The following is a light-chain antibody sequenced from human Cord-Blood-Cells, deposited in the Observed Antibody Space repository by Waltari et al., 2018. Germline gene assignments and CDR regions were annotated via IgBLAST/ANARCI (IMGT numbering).Light chain of an antibody. V-gene: IGKV3-20*01. CDR3: QQYGSSPPYS. CDR2: GAS. Sequence: VLTQSPGTLSFSPGERDTLSCRASQSVSSSYLAWYQQKPGQAPRLLIYGASSRATGIPERFSGSGSGTDFTLTISRLEPEDFAVYYCQQYGSSPPYSFGQGTKLEIK. J-gene: IGKJ2*03. CDR1: QSVSSSY.